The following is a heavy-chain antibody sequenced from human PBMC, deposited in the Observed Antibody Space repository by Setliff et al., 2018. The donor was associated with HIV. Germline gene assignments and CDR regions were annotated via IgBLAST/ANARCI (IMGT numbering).Heavy chain of an antibody. J-gene: IGHJ4*02. Sequence: SETLSLTCTVSGGSISTYYWSWIRQPPGKGLEWIGSIYYHGSTYYNPSLKSRVTISIDTSKNQFSLQLTSVTAADTAVYYCVNPSGAMGDFDSRGQGTLVTVSS. CDR2: IYYHGST. CDR1: GGSISTYY. D-gene: IGHD3-16*01. V-gene: IGHV4-59*04. CDR3: VNPSGAMGDFDS.